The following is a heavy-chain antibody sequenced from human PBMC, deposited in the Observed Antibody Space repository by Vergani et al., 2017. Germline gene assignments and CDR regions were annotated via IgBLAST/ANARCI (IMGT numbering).Heavy chain of an antibody. V-gene: IGHV3-73*01. CDR1: GFTFSGSA. CDR2: IRSKANSYAT. Sequence: EVQLVESGGGLVQPGGSLKLSCAASGFTFSGSAMHWVRQASGKGLEWVGRIRSKANSYATAYAASVKGRFTISRDDSKNTAYLQMNSLKTEDTAVYYCARAMCSTTSCYWDYYYYMDVWGKGTTVTVSS. CDR3: ARAMCSTTSCYWDYYYYMDV. D-gene: IGHD2-2*01. J-gene: IGHJ6*03.